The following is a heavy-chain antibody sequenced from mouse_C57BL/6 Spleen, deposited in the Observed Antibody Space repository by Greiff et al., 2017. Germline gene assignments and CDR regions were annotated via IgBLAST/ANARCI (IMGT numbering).Heavy chain of an antibody. CDR1: GFTFSDYG. D-gene: IGHD1-1*01. V-gene: IGHV5-17*01. Sequence: VQLVESGGGLVKPGGSLKLSCAASGFTFSDYGMHWVRQAPEKGLEWVAYISSGSSTIYYADTVKGRFTISRDNAKNTLFLQMTSLRSEDTAMYYCARADSYYYGSSYDYAMDYWGQGTSVTVSS. CDR2: ISSGSSTI. J-gene: IGHJ4*01. CDR3: ARADSYYYGSSYDYAMDY.